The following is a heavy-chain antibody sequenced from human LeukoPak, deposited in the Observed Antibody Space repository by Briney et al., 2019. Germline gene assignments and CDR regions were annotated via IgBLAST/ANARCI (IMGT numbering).Heavy chain of an antibody. Sequence: GGSLRLSCAASGFTFSSYGMHWVRQAPGKGLEWVAFIRYDGSNKYYADSAKGRFTISRDNSKNTLYLQMNSLRAEDTAVYCCAKVGGVPAAISYYYYMDVWGKGTTVTISS. CDR2: IRYDGSNK. CDR1: GFTFSSYG. CDR3: AKVGGVPAAISYYYYMDV. V-gene: IGHV3-30*02. J-gene: IGHJ6*03. D-gene: IGHD2-2*01.